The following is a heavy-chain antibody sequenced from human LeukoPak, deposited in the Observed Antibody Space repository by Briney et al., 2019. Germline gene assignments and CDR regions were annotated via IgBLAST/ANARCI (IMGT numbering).Heavy chain of an antibody. CDR1: GYTFTGYY. CDR3: ARGSHGSGSYLWATQGYYYYMDV. CDR2: MNPNSGNT. D-gene: IGHD3-10*01. V-gene: IGHV1-8*02. Sequence: ASVKVSCKASGYTFTGYYMHWVRQAPGQGLEWMGWMNPNSGNTGYVQKFQGRVTMTRNTSISTAYMELSSLRSEDTAVYYCARGSHGSGSYLWATQGYYYYMDVWGKGTTVTISS. J-gene: IGHJ6*03.